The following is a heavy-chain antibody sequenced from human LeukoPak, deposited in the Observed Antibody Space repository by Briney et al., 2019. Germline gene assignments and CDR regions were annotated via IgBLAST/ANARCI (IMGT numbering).Heavy chain of an antibody. V-gene: IGHV3-23*01. Sequence: GALRLSCAASGFTFSSYAMSWVRPAPGKGLEWVSAISGSGGSTYYADSVKGRFTISRDNSKNTLYLQMNCLRAEDTAVYYCAKGINVGSTSRPDYYAMDVWGQGTTVTVSS. CDR3: AKGINVGSTSRPDYYAMDV. CDR2: ISGSGGST. CDR1: GFTFSSYA. D-gene: IGHD3-10*01. J-gene: IGHJ6*02.